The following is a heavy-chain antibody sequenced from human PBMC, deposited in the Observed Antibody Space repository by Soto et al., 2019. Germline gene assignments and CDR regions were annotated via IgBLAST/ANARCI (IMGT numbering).Heavy chain of an antibody. CDR3: ARAPTSYTSNSGYWGPDF. CDR2: ISVSATTI. Sequence: QVQLVESGGGLVKPGGSLRLSCVVSGFTFSDYYMSWIRQAPGKWLEWVSYISVSATTIYYADSVKGRFTMSRDNAKNSLYLQMNSLGAEDTAVYYCARAPTSYTSNSGYWGPDFWGQGTLVTVS. CDR1: GFTFSDYY. J-gene: IGHJ4*02. V-gene: IGHV3-11*01. D-gene: IGHD3-22*01.